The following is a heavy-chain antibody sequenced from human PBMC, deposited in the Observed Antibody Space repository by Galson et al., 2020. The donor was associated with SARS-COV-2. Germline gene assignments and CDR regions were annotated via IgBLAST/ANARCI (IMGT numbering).Heavy chain of an antibody. Sequence: GESLKISCAASGFTFSSYGMHWVRQAPGKGLEWVAVISYDGSNKYYADSVKGRFTISRDNSKNTLFLQMNSLRVEDTAVYYCARGPRFGELLSPFDSWGQGTLVTVSS. CDR1: GFTFSSYG. J-gene: IGHJ4*02. CDR2: ISYDGSNK. CDR3: ARGPRFGELLSPFDS. V-gene: IGHV3-30*03. D-gene: IGHD3-10*01.